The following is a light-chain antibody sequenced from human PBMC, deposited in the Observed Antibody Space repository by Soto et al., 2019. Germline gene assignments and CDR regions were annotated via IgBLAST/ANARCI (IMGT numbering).Light chain of an antibody. Sequence: DIQMTQSPSSLSAYVGDRVTITCRASQSISSYLNWYQQKPGKAPKLLIYAASSLQSGVPSRFSGSGSGTDFTLTISSLQPEDFATYYCQQSYSTPITSGQGTRLEV. CDR2: AAS. CDR3: QQSYSTPIT. CDR1: QSISSY. J-gene: IGKJ5*01. V-gene: IGKV1-39*01.